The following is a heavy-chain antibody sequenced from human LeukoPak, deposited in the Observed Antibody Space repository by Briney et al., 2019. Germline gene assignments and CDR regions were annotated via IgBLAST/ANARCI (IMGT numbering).Heavy chain of an antibody. V-gene: IGHV1-8*01. J-gene: IGHJ6*02. CDR2: MNPNSGNT. CDR1: GYTFTSYD. CDR3: ARADCSSTSCYGRRYYYYGMDV. D-gene: IGHD2-2*01. Sequence: ASVKVSCKASGYTFTSYDINWVRQATGQGLEWMGWMNPNSGNTGYAQKFQGRVTMTRNTSISTAYMELSSLRSEDTAVYYCARADCSSTSCYGRRYYYYGMDVWGQGTTVTVPS.